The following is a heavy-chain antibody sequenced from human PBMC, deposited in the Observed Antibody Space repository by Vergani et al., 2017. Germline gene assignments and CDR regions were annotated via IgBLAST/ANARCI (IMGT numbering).Heavy chain of an antibody. CDR3: ARGRPVGSIVVVITPRYFFDY. CDR1: GGSISSSSYY. J-gene: IGHJ4*02. CDR2: IYYSGST. Sequence: QLQLQESGPGLVKPSETLSLTCTVSGGSISSSSYYWGWIRQPPGKGLEWIGSIYYSGSTYYNPSLKSRVTISVDTSKNQFSLKLSSVTAADTAVYYCARGRPVGSIVVVITPRYFFDYWGQGTLVTVSS. D-gene: IGHD3-22*01. V-gene: IGHV4-39*01.